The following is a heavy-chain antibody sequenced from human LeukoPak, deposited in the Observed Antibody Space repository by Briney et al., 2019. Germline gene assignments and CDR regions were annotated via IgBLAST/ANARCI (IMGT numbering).Heavy chain of an antibody. CDR2: IYYSGST. CDR3: ARRMVRGGNWFDP. J-gene: IGHJ5*02. CDR1: GGSISSYS. D-gene: IGHD3-10*01. Sequence: SETLSLTCTVSGGSISSYSWSWIRQPPGKGLEWIGYIYYSGSTNYNPSLKSRVTISVDTSKNQFSLKLSSVAAADTAVYYCARRMVRGGNWFDPWGQGTLVTVSS. V-gene: IGHV4-59*01.